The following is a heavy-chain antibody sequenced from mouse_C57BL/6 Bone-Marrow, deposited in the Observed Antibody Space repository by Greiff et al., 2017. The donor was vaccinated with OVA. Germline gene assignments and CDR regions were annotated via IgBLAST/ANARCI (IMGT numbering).Heavy chain of an antibody. J-gene: IGHJ2*01. CDR2: IDPSDSYT. CDR1: GYTFTSYW. V-gene: IGHV1-69*01. CDR3: ARGNY. Sequence: VQLQQPGAELVMPGASVKLSCKASGYTFTSYWMHWVKQRPGQGLEWIGEIDPSDSYTNYNQKFKGKSTLTVDKSSSTAYMELSSLTSADSAVYCCARGNYWGQGTTLTVSS.